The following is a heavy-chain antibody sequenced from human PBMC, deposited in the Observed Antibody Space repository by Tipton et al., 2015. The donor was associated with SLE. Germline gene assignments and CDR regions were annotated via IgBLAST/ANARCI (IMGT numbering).Heavy chain of an antibody. CDR1: GFTFSSYA. D-gene: IGHD1-14*01. CDR2: ISYDGSNK. J-gene: IGHJ6*03. V-gene: IGHV3-30*04. Sequence: SLRLSCAASGFTFSSYAMHWVRQAPGKGLEWVAVISYDGSNKYYADSVKGRFTISRDNSKNTLYLQMNNLRPEDSALYYCVKATDGTYYNYYMDVWGKGTTVTVSS. CDR3: VKATDGTYYNYYMDV.